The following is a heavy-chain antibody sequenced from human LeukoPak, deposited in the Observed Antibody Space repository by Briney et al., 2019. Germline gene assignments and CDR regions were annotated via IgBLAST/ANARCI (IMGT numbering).Heavy chain of an antibody. J-gene: IGHJ3*02. CDR3: ARPNYDFWSGYSFGAFDI. V-gene: IGHV3-7*01. D-gene: IGHD3-3*01. CDR1: GFTFSSYW. Sequence: GGSLRLSCAASGFTFSSYWMSWVRKAPGKGLEWVANIKQDGSAKDYVDAVKGRFTISRDNAKNSLYLQMNSMRAEDTAVYYCARPNYDFWSGYSFGAFDIWGQGTMVTVSS. CDR2: IKQDGSAK.